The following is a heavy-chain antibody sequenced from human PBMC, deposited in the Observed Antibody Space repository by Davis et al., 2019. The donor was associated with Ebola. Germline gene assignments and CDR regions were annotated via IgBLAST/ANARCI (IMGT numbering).Heavy chain of an antibody. Sequence: AASVKVSCKASGYTFTSYYMHWVRQAPGQGLEWMGIINPSGGSTSYAQKFQGRVTITRDTSASTAYMELSSLRSEDTAVYYSAREFPPRHITMIVVGYDAFDIWGQGTMVTVSS. J-gene: IGHJ3*02. CDR3: AREFPPRHITMIVVGYDAFDI. CDR1: GYTFTSYY. D-gene: IGHD3-22*01. CDR2: INPSGGST. V-gene: IGHV1-46*01.